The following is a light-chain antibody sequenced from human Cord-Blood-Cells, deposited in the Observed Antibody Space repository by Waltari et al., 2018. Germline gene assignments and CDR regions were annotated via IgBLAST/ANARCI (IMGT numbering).Light chain of an antibody. V-gene: IGKV3-20*01. CDR2: GAS. J-gene: IGKJ1*01. CDR3: QQYGSSPQT. Sequence: DIVLTQSPGTLSLSPGERATLSCRASQGVSSSYLALYQQKPGQAPRLLIYGASSRATGIPDRFSGSGSGTDFTLTISRLEPEDFAVYYCQQYGSSPQTFGQGTKVEIK. CDR1: QGVSSSY.